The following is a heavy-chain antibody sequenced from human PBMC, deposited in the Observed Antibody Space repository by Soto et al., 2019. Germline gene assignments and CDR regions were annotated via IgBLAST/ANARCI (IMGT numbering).Heavy chain of an antibody. CDR2: IYYSGST. V-gene: IGHV4-59*01. Sequence: SETLSLTCTVSGGSISSYYWSWIRQPPGKGLEWIGYIYYSGSTNYNPSLKSRVTISVDTSKNQFSLKLGSVTAADTAVYYCARVGRVVCSGGSCYHFDYWGQGTLVTVSS. D-gene: IGHD2-15*01. J-gene: IGHJ4*02. CDR1: GGSISSYY. CDR3: ARVGRVVCSGGSCYHFDY.